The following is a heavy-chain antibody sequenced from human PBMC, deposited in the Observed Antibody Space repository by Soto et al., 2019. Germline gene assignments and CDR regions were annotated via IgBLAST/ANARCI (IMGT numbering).Heavy chain of an antibody. V-gene: IGHV3-30*03. Sequence: GGSLRLSCAASGFTFSSYGMHWVRQAPGKGLEWVAVISYDGSNEYYADSVKGRFTISRDNSKNTLYLQMNSLRAEDTAVYYCARDGSYSFGYSGYFDYWGQGTLVTVSS. CDR1: GFTFSSYG. CDR3: ARDGSYSFGYSGYFDY. J-gene: IGHJ4*02. CDR2: ISYDGSNE. D-gene: IGHD5-18*01.